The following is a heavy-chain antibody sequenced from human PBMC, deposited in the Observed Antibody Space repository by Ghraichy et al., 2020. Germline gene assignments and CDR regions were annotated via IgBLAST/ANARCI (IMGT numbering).Heavy chain of an antibody. CDR3: AKDRYGTLAEYFDY. CDR1: GFSFTSYA. J-gene: IGHJ4*02. Sequence: GGSLRLSCVASGFSFTSYAMAWVRQGPGKGLEWVSSVSRDGDTTYYPDSVKGRFTISRDNSKNTLYLQMDSLRAEDTARYHCAKDRYGTLAEYFDYWGKGTLVTVSS. CDR2: VSRDGDTT. V-gene: IGHV3-23*01. D-gene: IGHD1/OR15-1a*01.